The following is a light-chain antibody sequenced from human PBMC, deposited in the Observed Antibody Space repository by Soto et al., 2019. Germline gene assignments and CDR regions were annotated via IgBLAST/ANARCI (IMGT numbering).Light chain of an antibody. Sequence: ESVLTQSPGTLSLSPGERATLSCRASQCVSSNYLAWYQQKPGQAPSLLVYGASSSATGIPDRFSGRGSGTDFTLTISRLEPEDFAVYYCQRYRRPPPITFGQGTRLEIK. CDR1: QCVSSNY. V-gene: IGKV3-20*01. CDR2: GAS. CDR3: QRYRRPPPIT. J-gene: IGKJ5*01.